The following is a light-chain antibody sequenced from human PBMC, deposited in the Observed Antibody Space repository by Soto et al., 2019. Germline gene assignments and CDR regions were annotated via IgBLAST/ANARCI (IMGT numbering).Light chain of an antibody. Sequence: DIQMTQSPSTLSASLGERVTITCRASESIRTRLAWYQHKPGKAPKFLIYDASTLESGVPSRFSGSGSGTEFTLTISSLQPDDFATYYCQQYSNYSEAFGQGTRVEIK. V-gene: IGKV1-5*01. CDR1: ESIRTR. CDR2: DAS. CDR3: QQYSNYSEA. J-gene: IGKJ5*01.